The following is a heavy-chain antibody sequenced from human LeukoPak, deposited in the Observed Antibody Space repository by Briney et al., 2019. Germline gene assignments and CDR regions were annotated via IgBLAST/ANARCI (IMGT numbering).Heavy chain of an antibody. D-gene: IGHD6-13*01. V-gene: IGHV3-7*01. J-gene: IGHJ4*01. Sequence: GSLRLSCEVSGFPFTDYWMNWVRQAPGKGPEWVASIRQDGSEKTYLDSVKGRFTISRDNTKNSLSLQLNGLSAWDTACYYCVRDGTAAGLYFDLWGQGTLVTVSS. CDR3: VRDGTAAGLYFDL. CDR1: GFPFTDYW. CDR2: IRQDGSEK.